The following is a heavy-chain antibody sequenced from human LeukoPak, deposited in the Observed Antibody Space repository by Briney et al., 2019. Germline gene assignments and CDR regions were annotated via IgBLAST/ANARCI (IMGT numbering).Heavy chain of an antibody. CDR1: GGSISSYY. J-gene: IGHJ3*02. CDR3: ERDTGPYYDYVWGSYRDHDAFDI. CDR2: IYYSGST. V-gene: IGHV4-59*01. D-gene: IGHD3-16*02. Sequence: SETLSLTCTVSGGSISSYYWSWIRQPPGKGLEWIGYIYYSGSTNYNPSLKSRVTISVDTSKNQFSLKLSSVTAADTAVYYCERDTGPYYDYVWGSYRDHDAFDIWGQGTMVTVSS.